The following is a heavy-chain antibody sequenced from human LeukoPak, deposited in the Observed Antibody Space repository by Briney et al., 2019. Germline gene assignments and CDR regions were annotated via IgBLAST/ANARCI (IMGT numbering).Heavy chain of an antibody. V-gene: IGHV3-30*18. CDR3: AKGFPYDFWSAFDY. D-gene: IGHD3-3*01. CDR1: GFTFSSYG. Sequence: AGGSLRLSCAASGFTFSSYGMHWVRQAPGKGLEWVAVISYDGSNKYYADSVKGRFTISRDNSKNTLYLQMNSLRAEDTAVYYCAKGFPYDFWSAFDYWGQGTLVTVSS. CDR2: ISYDGSNK. J-gene: IGHJ4*02.